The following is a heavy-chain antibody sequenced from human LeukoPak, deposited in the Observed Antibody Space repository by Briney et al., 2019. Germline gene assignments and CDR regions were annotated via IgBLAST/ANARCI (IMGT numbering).Heavy chain of an antibody. D-gene: IGHD5-18*01. CDR3: ARLGYGYHFDF. Sequence: GGFLRLSCAASGLIVSSNYMSWVRQAAGKGLEWVSAIYSGGTTYYADSVKGRFSISRDNSKNTLYLQMNSLRAEDTAVYYCARLGYGYHFDFWGQGTLVSVSS. CDR1: GLIVSSNY. CDR2: IYSGGTT. J-gene: IGHJ4*02. V-gene: IGHV3-53*01.